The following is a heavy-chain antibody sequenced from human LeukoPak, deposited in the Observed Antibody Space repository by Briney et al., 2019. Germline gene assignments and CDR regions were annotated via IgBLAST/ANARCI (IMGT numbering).Heavy chain of an antibody. CDR1: GYSFSNFG. Sequence: ASVKVSCKASGYSFSNFGISWVRQAPGQGLEWVAWIIAVTGITNYAQKFQGRVTMTEDTSTDTAYMELSSLRSEDTAVYYCASAPHHNEGWVYWGQGTLVTVSS. CDR3: ASAPHHNEGWVY. D-gene: IGHD1-1*01. V-gene: IGHV1-18*01. CDR2: IIAVTGIT. J-gene: IGHJ4*02.